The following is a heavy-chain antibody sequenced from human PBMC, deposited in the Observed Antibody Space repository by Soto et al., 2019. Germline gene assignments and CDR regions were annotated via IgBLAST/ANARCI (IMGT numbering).Heavy chain of an antibody. CDR1: GFTFSSYA. CDR2: ISGSGGST. Sequence: LSLTCAASGFTFSSYAMSWVRQAPGKGLAWVSAISGSGGSTYYADSVKGRFTISRDNSKNTLYLQMNSLRAEDTAVYYCAKDRTWDSSSSVLDYWGQGTLVTVDS. CDR3: AKDRTWDSSSSVLDY. V-gene: IGHV3-23*01. D-gene: IGHD6-6*01. J-gene: IGHJ4*02.